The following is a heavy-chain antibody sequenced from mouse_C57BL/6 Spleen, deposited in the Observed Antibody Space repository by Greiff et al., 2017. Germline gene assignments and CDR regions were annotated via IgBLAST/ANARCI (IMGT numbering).Heavy chain of an antibody. CDR3: TRQVLLRSAKDY. V-gene: IGHV1-15*01. CDR1: GYTFTDYE. D-gene: IGHD1-1*01. CDR2: IDPETGGT. J-gene: IGHJ4*01. Sequence: QVQLKESGAELVRPGASVTLSCKASGYTFTDYEMYWVKQTPVHGLEWIGAIDPETGGTAYNQKFKGKAILTADKSSSTAYMELRSLTSEDSAVYYCTRQVLLRSAKDYWGQRTSVTVSS.